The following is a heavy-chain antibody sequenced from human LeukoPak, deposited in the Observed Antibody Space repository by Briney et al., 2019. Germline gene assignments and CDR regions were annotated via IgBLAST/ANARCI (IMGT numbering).Heavy chain of an antibody. V-gene: IGHV4-59*01. CDR3: ARVGTYGSGSYLSWLDY. Sequence: SLTCXVSGGSISXYYWSWIRQPXGKGLXWXGXXYYSGSTNYNPSLKSRVTISVDTSKNQFSLKLSSVTAADTAVYYCARVGTYGSGSYLSWLDYWGQGTLVTVSS. CDR1: GGSISXYY. J-gene: IGHJ4*02. D-gene: IGHD3-10*01. CDR2: XYYSGST.